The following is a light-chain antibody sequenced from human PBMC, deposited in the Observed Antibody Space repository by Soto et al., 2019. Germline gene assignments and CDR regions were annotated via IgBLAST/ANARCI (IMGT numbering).Light chain of an antibody. CDR1: NIGTKG. CDR3: QVWDTSSAVV. J-gene: IGLJ2*01. Sequence: SSELTQPPSVSVAPGQTASITCGGNNIGTKGVHWYQQKSGQAPVVVVYDDTDRPSGIPERFSGSNSGNTATLSISRVEAGDEADYYCQVWDTSSAVVFGGGTKVTVL. V-gene: IGLV3-21*02. CDR2: DDT.